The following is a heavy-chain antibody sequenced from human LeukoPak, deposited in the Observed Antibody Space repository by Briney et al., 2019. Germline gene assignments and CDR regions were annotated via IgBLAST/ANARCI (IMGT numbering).Heavy chain of an antibody. V-gene: IGHV3-23*01. CDR1: GFTFSSYA. CDR3: AKGSRFGVVIIPYFDY. CDR2: ISGNGGNT. J-gene: IGHJ4*02. D-gene: IGHD3-3*01. Sequence: PGGSLRLSCAASGFTFSSYAMSWVRQAPGKGLEWVSGISGNGGNTFYADSVKGRFTITRDNSQNTLYVQMHSLRAEDTAVYYCAKGSRFGVVIIPYFDYWGQGTLVTVSS.